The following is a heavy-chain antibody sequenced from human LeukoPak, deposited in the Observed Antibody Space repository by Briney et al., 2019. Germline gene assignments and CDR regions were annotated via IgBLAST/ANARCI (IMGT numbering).Heavy chain of an antibody. J-gene: IGHJ4*02. V-gene: IGHV4-59*01. Sequence: SETLSLTCTVSGGSISSDYWSWIRQPPGKGLEWIGYIYYSGRTYYNPSLKSRITISVDTSKNQFSLKLSSVTAADTAVYYCARDLLSTAGYFDYWGQGTLVTVSS. CDR1: GGSISSDY. CDR2: IYYSGRT. CDR3: ARDLLSTAGYFDY. D-gene: IGHD6-19*01.